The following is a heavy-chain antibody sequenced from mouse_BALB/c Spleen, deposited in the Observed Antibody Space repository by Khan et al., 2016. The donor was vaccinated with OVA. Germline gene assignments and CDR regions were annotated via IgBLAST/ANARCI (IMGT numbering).Heavy chain of an antibody. J-gene: IGHJ4*01. CDR3: AKGLWSYYFALDY. CDR1: GFSLTDYG. Sequence: QMQLEESGPGLVAPSQSLSITCTVSGFSLTDYGVSWIRQPPGKGLEWLGVIWGGGTTYYNSALISRLSISKDNSKSQVFLKMNSLHTDDTAMYYCAKGLWSYYFALDYWGQGTSVTVSS. V-gene: IGHV2-6-5*01. CDR2: IWGGGTT. D-gene: IGHD1-1*02.